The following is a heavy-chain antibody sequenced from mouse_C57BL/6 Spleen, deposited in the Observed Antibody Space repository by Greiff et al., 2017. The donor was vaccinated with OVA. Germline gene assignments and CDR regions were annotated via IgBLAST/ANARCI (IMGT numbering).Heavy chain of an antibody. CDR2: ISYDGSN. CDR1: GYSITSGYY. Sequence: EVQLVESGPGLVKPSQSLSLTCSVTGYSITSGYYWNWIRQFPGNKLEWMGYISYDGSNNYNPSLKNRISITRDPSKNQFFLKLNSVTTEDTATYYCARYYGSSYSDYWGQGTTLTVSS. CDR3: ARYYGSSYSDY. J-gene: IGHJ2*01. D-gene: IGHD1-1*01. V-gene: IGHV3-6*01.